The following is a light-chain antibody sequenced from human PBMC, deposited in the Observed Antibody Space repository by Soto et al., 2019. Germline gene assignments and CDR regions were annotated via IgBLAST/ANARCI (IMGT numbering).Light chain of an antibody. J-gene: IGKJ1*01. CDR1: QNIKTY. CDR3: QQSFRSPPWT. V-gene: IGKV1-39*01. Sequence: DIQMTQSPSSLSASVGDSVTITCRASQNIKTYLNWYQQKPGKAPNLLIYAASSLHSGVPSRFSGSGSGTDFTLTISSLQPEDFATYYGQQSFRSPPWTFGQGTKVEIK. CDR2: AAS.